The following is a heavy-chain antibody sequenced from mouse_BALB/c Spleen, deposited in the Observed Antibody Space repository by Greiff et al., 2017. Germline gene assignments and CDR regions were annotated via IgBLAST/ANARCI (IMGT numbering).Heavy chain of an antibody. V-gene: IGHV5-4*02. Sequence: EVKLMESGGGLVKPGGSLKLSCAASGFTFSDYYMYWVRQTPEKRLEWVATISDGGSYTYYPDSVKGRFTISRDNAKNNLYLQMSSLKSEDTAMYYCARDVDYYGYLFAYWGQGTLVTVSA. D-gene: IGHD1-2*01. CDR3: ARDVDYYGYLFAY. CDR1: GFTFSDYY. J-gene: IGHJ3*01. CDR2: ISDGGSYT.